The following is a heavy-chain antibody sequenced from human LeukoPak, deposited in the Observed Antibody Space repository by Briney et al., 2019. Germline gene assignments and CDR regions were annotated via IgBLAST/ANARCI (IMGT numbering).Heavy chain of an antibody. Sequence: PSETLSLTCTVSGGSISSYYWSWLRQPPGKGLEWIGYIYYSGSTNYNPSLKSRVTISVDTSKNQFSLKLSSVTAADTAVYYCARGGMREYSGYDSSLGYWGQGTLVTVSS. V-gene: IGHV4-59*01. CDR3: ARGGMREYSGYDSSLGY. J-gene: IGHJ4*02. CDR2: IYYSGST. D-gene: IGHD5-12*01. CDR1: GGSISSYY.